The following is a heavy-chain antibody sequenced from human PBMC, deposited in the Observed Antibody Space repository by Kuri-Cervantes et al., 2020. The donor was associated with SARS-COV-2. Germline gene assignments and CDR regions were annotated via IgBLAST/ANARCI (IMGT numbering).Heavy chain of an antibody. V-gene: IGHV4-39*07. CDR3: ARATYGDYDY. D-gene: IGHD4-17*01. J-gene: IGHJ4*02. Sequence: SETLSLTCTVSGCSIGSSSYYWGWIRQPPGKGLEWIASISSGGSTYYNPSLQSRVSMSVDTSKNQFSLKLSSVTAADTAVYYCARATYGDYDYWGQGTLVTVSS. CDR1: GCSIGSSSYY. CDR2: ISSGGST.